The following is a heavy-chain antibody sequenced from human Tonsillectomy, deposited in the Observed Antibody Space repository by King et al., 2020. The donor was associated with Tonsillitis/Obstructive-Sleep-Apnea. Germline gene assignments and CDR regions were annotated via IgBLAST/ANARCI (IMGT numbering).Heavy chain of an antibody. CDR2: IYSGGST. Sequence: VQLVESGGGLIQPGGSLRLSCAASGFTVSSNYMSWVRQAPGKGLEWVSVIYSGGSTYYADSVKGRFTISRDNSKNTLYLQMNSLRAEDTAVYYCARDGASGDMYDFWSGYYRGFDPWGQGTLVTVSS. D-gene: IGHD3-3*01. CDR3: ARDGASGDMYDFWSGYYRGFDP. J-gene: IGHJ5*02. V-gene: IGHV3-53*01. CDR1: GFTVSSNY.